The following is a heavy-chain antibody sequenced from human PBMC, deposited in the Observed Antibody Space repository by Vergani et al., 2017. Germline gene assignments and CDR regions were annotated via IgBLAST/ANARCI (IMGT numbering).Heavy chain of an antibody. D-gene: IGHD3-10*01. CDR1: GGSISSYY. J-gene: IGHJ3*01. CDR2: IYYSGST. V-gene: IGHV4-59*01. CDR3: ARELRKYGSGSYYNVSPDAFDL. Sequence: QVQLQESGPGLVKPSETLSLTCTVSGGSISSYYWSWIRQPPGKGLEWIGYIYYSGSTNYNPSLKSRVTISVDTSKNQFSLKLSSVTAADTAVYYCARELRKYGSGSYYNVSPDAFDLWGQGTMVTVSS.